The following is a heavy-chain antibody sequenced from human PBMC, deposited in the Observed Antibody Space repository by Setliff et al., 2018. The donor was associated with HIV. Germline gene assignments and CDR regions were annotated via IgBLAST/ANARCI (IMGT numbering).Heavy chain of an antibody. CDR2: IYTGGIT. V-gene: IGHV4-4*07. J-gene: IGHJ4*02. CDR1: DDSISSNY. CDR3: ARESTGSFRGLDF. D-gene: IGHD1-26*01. Sequence: SETLSLTCTVSDDSISSNYWSWIRQSAGKGLEWVGRIYTGGITNYNPSLKSRVTLSVDTSKSQFSLSLSSVTAAGTAVYYCARESTGSFRGLDFWGQGTLVTVSS.